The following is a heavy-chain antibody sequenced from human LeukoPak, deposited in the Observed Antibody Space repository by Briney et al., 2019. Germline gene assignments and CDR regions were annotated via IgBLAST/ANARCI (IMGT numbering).Heavy chain of an antibody. CDR1: GFTFSSYW. V-gene: IGHV3-7*01. CDR3: ARVMRCSSTSCYYDYYYYMDV. J-gene: IGHJ6*03. D-gene: IGHD2-2*01. CDR2: IKQDGSEK. Sequence: GGSLRLSCAASGFTFSSYWMSWVRQAPGKGLEWVANIKQDGSEKYYVDSVKGRFTISRDNAKNSLYLQMNSLRAEDTAVYYRARVMRCSSTSCYYDYYYYMDVWGKGTTVTISS.